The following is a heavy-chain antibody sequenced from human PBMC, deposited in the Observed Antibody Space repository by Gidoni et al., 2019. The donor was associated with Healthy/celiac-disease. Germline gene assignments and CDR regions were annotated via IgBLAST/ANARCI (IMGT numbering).Heavy chain of an antibody. J-gene: IGHJ4*02. CDR2: IYSGGST. V-gene: IGHV3-66*01. Sequence: EVQLVESGGGLVQPGGSLRLSCSASGFTVSSNYMSWFRQAPGKGLGWVSVIYSGGSTYYADSVKGRFTISRDNSKNTLYLQINSLRAEDTAVYYCARDGSLYGGNSATLSFDYWGQGTLVTVSS. CDR1: GFTVSSNY. D-gene: IGHD4-17*01. CDR3: ARDGSLYGGNSATLSFDY.